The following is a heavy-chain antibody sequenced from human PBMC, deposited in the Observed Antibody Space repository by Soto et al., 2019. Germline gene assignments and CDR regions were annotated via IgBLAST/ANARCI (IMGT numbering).Heavy chain of an antibody. J-gene: IGHJ6*02. CDR2: IIPIFGTA. V-gene: IGHV1-69*01. CDR1: GGTFSSYA. D-gene: IGHD3-3*01. CDR3: ARGTRGYDYWSGYPPRYYYYGMHL. Sequence: QVQLVQSGAEVKNPGSSVKVSCKASGGTFSSYAISWVRQAPGQGLEWMGGIIPIFGTANYAQKFQGRVTIPRDESTSTAYMKLSSLRSDDTAVYYCARGTRGYDYWSGYPPRYYYYGMHLWGQGTTVTVSS.